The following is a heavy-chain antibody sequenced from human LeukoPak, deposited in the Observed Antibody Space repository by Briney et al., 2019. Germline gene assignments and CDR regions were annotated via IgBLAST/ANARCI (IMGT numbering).Heavy chain of an antibody. CDR1: GFTFSSYA. J-gene: IGHJ3*02. Sequence: PGGSLRLSCAASGFTFSSYAMSWVRQAPGKGLEWVSAISGSGGSTYYADSVKGRFTISRGNSKNTLYLQMNSLRAEDTAVYYCAKVLVPIAVSTDAFDIWGQGTMVTVSS. CDR3: AKVLVPIAVSTDAFDI. CDR2: ISGSGGST. V-gene: IGHV3-23*01. D-gene: IGHD2-15*01.